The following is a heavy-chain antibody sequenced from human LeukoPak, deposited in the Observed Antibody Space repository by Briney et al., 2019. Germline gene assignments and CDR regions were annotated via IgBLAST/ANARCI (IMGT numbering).Heavy chain of an antibody. D-gene: IGHD2-2*01. CDR1: GYTFTGYY. CDR2: INPNSGGT. J-gene: IGHJ6*02. CDR3: ARLPPPGVVANGMDV. Sequence: GASVKVSCKASGYTFTGYYMHWVRQAPGQGLEWMGWINPNSGGTNYAQKFQGRVTMTRDMSISTAYMELSRLRSDDTAVYYCARLPPPGVVANGMDVWGQGTTVTVSS. V-gene: IGHV1-2*02.